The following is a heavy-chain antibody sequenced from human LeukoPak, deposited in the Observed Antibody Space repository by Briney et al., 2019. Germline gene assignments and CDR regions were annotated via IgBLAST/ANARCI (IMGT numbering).Heavy chain of an antibody. V-gene: IGHV3-9*01. D-gene: IGHD6-19*01. CDR1: GFTFDDYA. CDR2: ISWNSGSI. J-gene: IGHJ6*02. CDR3: AKDISPPYSSGPNRFYYYGMDV. Sequence: PGRSLRLSCAASGFTFDDYAMHWVRQAPGKGLEWVSGISWNSGSIGYADSVKGRFTISRDNAKNSLYLQMNSLRAEDTALYYCAKDISPPYSSGPNRFYYYGMDVWGQGTTVTVSS.